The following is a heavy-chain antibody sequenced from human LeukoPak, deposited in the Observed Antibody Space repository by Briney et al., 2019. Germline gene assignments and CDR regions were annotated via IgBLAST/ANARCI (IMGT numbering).Heavy chain of an antibody. J-gene: IGHJ4*02. CDR1: GGSFSGYY. Sequence: PSETLSLTCAVYGGSFSGYYWSWIRQPPGKGLEWIGGINHSGSTNYNPSLKSRVTISVDTSKNQFSLRLSSVTAADTAVYYCARHVSVAVTNFFDYWGQGTLVTVSS. V-gene: IGHV4-34*01. CDR3: ARHVSVAVTNFFDY. CDR2: INHSGST. D-gene: IGHD6-19*01.